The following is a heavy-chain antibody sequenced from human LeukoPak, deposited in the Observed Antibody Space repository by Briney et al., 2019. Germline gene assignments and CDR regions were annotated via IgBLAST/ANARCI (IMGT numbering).Heavy chain of an antibody. J-gene: IGHJ5*02. Sequence: GASVKVSCKGSDYTFTSYGISGVRQAPGQGREWMGWSSAYNGNTNYAQKLQGRVTMTTDTSTSTAYMELRSLRSDDTAVYYCAMYYYDSSGYSGPWGQGTLVTVSS. CDR1: DYTFTSYG. CDR3: AMYYYDSSGYSGP. D-gene: IGHD3-22*01. CDR2: SSAYNGNT. V-gene: IGHV1-18*01.